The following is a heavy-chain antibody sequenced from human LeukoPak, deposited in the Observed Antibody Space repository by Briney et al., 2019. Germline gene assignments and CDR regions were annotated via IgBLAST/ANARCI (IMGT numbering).Heavy chain of an antibody. CDR1: GYTFTSYG. CDR3: ARLYQLLYLDF. J-gene: IGHJ3*01. D-gene: IGHD2-2*02. CDR2: ISAYNGNT. V-gene: IGHV1-18*01. Sequence: WASVKVSCKPSGYTFTSYGISWVRQAPGQGLEWMGWISAYNGNTNYAQKLQGRVTMTTDTSTSTAYMELRSLRSDDTAVYYCARLYQLLYLDFWGQGTMVTVSS.